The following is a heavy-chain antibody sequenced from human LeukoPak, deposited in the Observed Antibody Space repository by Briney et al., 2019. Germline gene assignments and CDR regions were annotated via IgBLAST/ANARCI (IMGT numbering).Heavy chain of an antibody. D-gene: IGHD1-26*01. V-gene: IGHV3-48*01. CDR3: ARDSGSYSFDP. Sequence: GGSLRLSCAASGFTFSSYSMNWVRQAPGKGLEWVSYISSSSSTIYYADSVKGRFTTSRDNAKNSLYLQMNSLRAEDTAVYYCARDSGSYSFDPWGQGTLVTVSS. CDR1: GFTFSSYS. J-gene: IGHJ5*02. CDR2: ISSSSSTI.